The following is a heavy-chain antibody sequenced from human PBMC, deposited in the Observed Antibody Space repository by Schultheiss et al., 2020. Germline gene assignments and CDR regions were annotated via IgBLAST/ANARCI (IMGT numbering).Heavy chain of an antibody. CDR3: ARVSPSKRQSYSSSWYAPIYYCYRDV. CDR1: GGSISSYY. Sequence: SETLSLTCPVSGGSISSYYWSWIRQPPGKGLEWIGYIYSSGSTNYNPSLKSRVTISVDTSNNQFSLKLSSVTAADTAVYYCARVSPSKRQSYSSSWYAPIYYCYRDVGGKGTTGTVSS. CDR2: IYSSGST. J-gene: IGHJ6*03. V-gene: IGHV4-59*01. D-gene: IGHD6-13*01.